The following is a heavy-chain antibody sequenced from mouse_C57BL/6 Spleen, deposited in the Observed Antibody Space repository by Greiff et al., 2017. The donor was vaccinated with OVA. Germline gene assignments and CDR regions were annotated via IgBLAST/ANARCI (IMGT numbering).Heavy chain of an antibody. CDR1: GFTFTDYY. Sequence: EVKLVESGGGLVQPGGSLSLSCAASGFTFTDYYMSWVRQPPGKALEWLGFIRNKANGYTTEYSASVKVRFTISRDNSQSSLYLQMNALRAEDSATYYCERSITTEPYWYFDVWGTGTTVTVSS. CDR3: ERSITTEPYWYFDV. D-gene: IGHD1-2*01. J-gene: IGHJ1*03. CDR2: IRNKANGYTT. V-gene: IGHV7-3*01.